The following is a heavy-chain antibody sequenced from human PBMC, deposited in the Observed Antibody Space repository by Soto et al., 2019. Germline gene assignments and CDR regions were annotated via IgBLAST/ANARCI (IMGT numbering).Heavy chain of an antibody. CDR1: GFTFSTSS. Sequence: GGPLRLSCAASGFTFSTSSIHWVRQAPGKGLEWVTAISYDGTNKYYADSVKGRLAISRDNSKNTLYLQMNSLRAEDTAVYYCARASAAVAGHFDYWGQGALVTVSS. J-gene: IGHJ4*02. D-gene: IGHD6-19*01. V-gene: IGHV3-30*09. CDR2: ISYDGTNK. CDR3: ARASAAVAGHFDY.